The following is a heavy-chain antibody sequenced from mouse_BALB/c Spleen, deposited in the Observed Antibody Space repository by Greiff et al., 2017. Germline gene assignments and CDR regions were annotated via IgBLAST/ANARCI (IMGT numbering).Heavy chain of an antibody. CDR2: IRNKANGYTT. D-gene: IGHD4-1*01. CDR1: GFTFTDYY. V-gene: IGHV7-3*02. Sequence: VQRVESGGGLVQPGGSLRLSCATSGFTFTDYYMSWVRQPPGKALEWLGFIRNKANGYTTEYSASVKGRFTISRDNSQSILYLQMNTLRAEDSATYYCARGTAYWYFDVWGAGTTVTVSS. CDR3: ARGTAYWYFDV. J-gene: IGHJ1*01.